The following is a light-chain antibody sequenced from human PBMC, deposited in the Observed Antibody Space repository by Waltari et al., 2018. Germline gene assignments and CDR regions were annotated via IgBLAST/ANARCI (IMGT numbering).Light chain of an antibody. J-gene: IGKJ4*01. CDR1: QNINRY. CDR3: QQSYNTPLT. V-gene: IGKV1-39*01. CDR2: AAS. Sequence: DIQMTQSPSSLSASVADTVTITCLASQNINRYLHWYQQKPGKAPKPLIYAASSLQSGVPSRFSASGSGTDFTLTISSLQPEDFASYHCQQSYNTPLTFGGGTRVYIK.